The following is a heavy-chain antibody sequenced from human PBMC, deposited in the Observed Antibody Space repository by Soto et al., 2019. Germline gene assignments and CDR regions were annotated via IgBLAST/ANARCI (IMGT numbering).Heavy chain of an antibody. D-gene: IGHD3-10*01. Sequence: QVQLVQSGAEVKKPGASVKVSCKASGYTFTSYGISWVRQAPGQGLEWMGWINVYNGNTNYAQKLQGRVTMTTDTSTSTAYLDLRGLRYEDTAVYFCARDTSRGEYDYWGQGTLVTVSS. CDR1: GYTFTSYG. CDR3: ARDTSRGEYDY. CDR2: INVYNGNT. V-gene: IGHV1-18*01. J-gene: IGHJ4*02.